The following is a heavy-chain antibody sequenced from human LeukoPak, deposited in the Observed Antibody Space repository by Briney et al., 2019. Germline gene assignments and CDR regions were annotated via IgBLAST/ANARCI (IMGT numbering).Heavy chain of an antibody. D-gene: IGHD3-10*01. J-gene: IGHJ4*02. V-gene: IGHV4-4*09. CDR2: IYTSGST. CDR1: SGSISSYY. CDR3: ARTSYGSGSYYY. Sequence: ETLSLTCTVSSGSISSYYWSWIRQPPGKGLEWIGYIYTSGSTNYNPSLKSRVTISVDTSKIQFSLKLSSVTAADTAVYYCARTSYGSGSYYYWGQGTLVTVSS.